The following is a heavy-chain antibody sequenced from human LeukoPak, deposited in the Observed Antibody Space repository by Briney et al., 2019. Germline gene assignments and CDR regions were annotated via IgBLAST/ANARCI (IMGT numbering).Heavy chain of an antibody. CDR1: GSTFNTYT. V-gene: IGHV3-30-3*01. J-gene: IGHJ4*02. CDR2: ISYNGDNK. CDR3: AKDSSGWLDY. Sequence: PGGSLRLSCAASGSTFNTYTMHWVRQAPGKGLEWVAVISYNGDNKYYPDSLKGRFSISRDNSKDTLYLQINSLRPEDTAVYYCAKDSSGWLDYWGQGTLVTVSS. D-gene: IGHD6-19*01.